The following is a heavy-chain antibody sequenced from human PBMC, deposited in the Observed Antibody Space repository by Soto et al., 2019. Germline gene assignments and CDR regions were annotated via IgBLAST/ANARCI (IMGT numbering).Heavy chain of an antibody. D-gene: IGHD2-2*01. Sequence: SETLSLTCTVSSGSIRNFYWSWIRQSAGKGLEWVGRVYASGSTNYNPSLKSRVSMSVDTSKNQFSLKLNSVTAADTAVYFCARAVLDVSVVPADYYGMDVWGQGTTVTVSS. CDR1: SGSIRNFY. V-gene: IGHV4-4*07. J-gene: IGHJ6*02. CDR2: VYASGST. CDR3: ARAVLDVSVVPADYYGMDV.